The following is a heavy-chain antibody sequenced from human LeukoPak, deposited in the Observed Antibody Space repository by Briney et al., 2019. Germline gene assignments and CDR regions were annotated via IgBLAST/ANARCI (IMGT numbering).Heavy chain of an antibody. V-gene: IGHV4-30-2*01. D-gene: IGHD3-22*01. J-gene: IGHJ3*02. CDR1: GGSISSGGYS. CDR2: IYHSGST. CDR3: ARDASPSQYYDSSGYYRGGAFDI. Sequence: PSQTLSLTCAVSGGSISSGGYSWSWIRQPPGKGLEWIGYIYHSGSTYYNPFLKSRVTISVDRSKNQFSLKLSSVTAADTAVYYCARDASPSQYYDSSGYYRGGAFDIWGQGTMVTVSS.